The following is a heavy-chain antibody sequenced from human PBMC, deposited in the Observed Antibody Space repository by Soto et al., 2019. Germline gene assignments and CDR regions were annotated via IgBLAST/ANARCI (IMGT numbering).Heavy chain of an antibody. V-gene: IGHV1-8*01. Sequence: ASVKVSCKASGYTFTSYDINWVRQATGQGLEWMGWMNPNSGNTGYAQKFQGRVTMTRNTSISTAYMELSSLRSEDTAVYYCARAPPMLGAAAKGFYYYYYMDVWGKGTTVTVSS. D-gene: IGHD2-2*01. CDR2: MNPNSGNT. J-gene: IGHJ6*03. CDR1: GYTFTSYD. CDR3: ARAPPMLGAAAKGFYYYYYMDV.